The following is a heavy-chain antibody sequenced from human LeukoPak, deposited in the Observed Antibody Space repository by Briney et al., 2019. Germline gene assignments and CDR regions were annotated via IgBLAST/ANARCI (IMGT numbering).Heavy chain of an antibody. Sequence: ASVKVSCKASGYTFTSYDINRVRQATGQGLEWMGWMNPNSGNTGYAQKFQGRVTMTRNTSISTAYMELSSLRSEDTAVYYCARVVPAATSYGNWFDPWGQGTLVTVSS. J-gene: IGHJ5*02. CDR2: MNPNSGNT. CDR1: GYTFTSYD. V-gene: IGHV1-8*01. D-gene: IGHD2-2*01. CDR3: ARVVPAATSYGNWFDP.